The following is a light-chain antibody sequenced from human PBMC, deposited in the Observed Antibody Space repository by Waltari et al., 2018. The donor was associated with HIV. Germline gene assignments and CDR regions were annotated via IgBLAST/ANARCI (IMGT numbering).Light chain of an antibody. J-gene: IGLJ2*01. Sequence: QSVLTQPPSASGATGQRVTIPCSGSSSDIGAGYAVPWYQQLPGRDPKVIMFGNNNRPSGVPDRFAGSKSGTSASLAITGLQAEDEADYYCQSYDSSLNRIFGGGTKLTVL. CDR3: QSYDSSLNRI. CDR1: SSDIGAGYA. V-gene: IGLV1-40*01. CDR2: GNN.